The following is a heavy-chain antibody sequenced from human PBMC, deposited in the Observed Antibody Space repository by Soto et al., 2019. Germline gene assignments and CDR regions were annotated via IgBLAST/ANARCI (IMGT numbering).Heavy chain of an antibody. D-gene: IGHD1-26*01. Sequence: ASLKGSCKAAGYSFTSYAMHCGRQAPGQRLEWMGWINAGNGNTKYSQKFQGRVTITRDTSASTAYMELSSLRSEDTAVYYCAIVGATTGFDYWGQGTLVTVSS. CDR1: GYSFTSYA. CDR3: AIVGATTGFDY. V-gene: IGHV1-3*01. CDR2: INAGNGNT. J-gene: IGHJ4*02.